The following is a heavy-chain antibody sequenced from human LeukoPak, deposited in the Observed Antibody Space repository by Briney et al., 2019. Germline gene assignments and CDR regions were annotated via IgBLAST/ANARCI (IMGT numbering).Heavy chain of an antibody. CDR2: INPDGSER. V-gene: IGHV3-7*01. J-gene: IGHJ4*02. CDR3: ARGSTYYDSSGQVPFDY. CDR1: GFSFSSYY. Sequence: GGSLRLSCAASGFSFSSYYMSWVRQAPGKGLEWVALINPDGSERYYVDSVKGRFTISRDNARNSLYLQMDSLRAEDTAVYYCARGSTYYDSSGQVPFDYWGQGTLVTVSS. D-gene: IGHD3-22*01.